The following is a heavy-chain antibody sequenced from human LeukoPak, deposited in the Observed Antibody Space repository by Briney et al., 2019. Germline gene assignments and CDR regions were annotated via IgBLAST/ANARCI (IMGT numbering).Heavy chain of an antibody. V-gene: IGHV3-21*01. J-gene: IGHJ4*02. CDR2: ISSSSNYI. D-gene: IGHD3-22*01. CDR1: GFTFSSYN. CDR3: ARVGYDYYDSSGLAHFDY. Sequence: GGSLTLSCAASGFTFSSYNMNWVRQAPGKGLEWVSSISSSSNYINYADSVKGRFTISRDNAKNSLYLQMNSLRAEDTAVYYCARVGYDYYDSSGLAHFDYWGQGTLVTVSS.